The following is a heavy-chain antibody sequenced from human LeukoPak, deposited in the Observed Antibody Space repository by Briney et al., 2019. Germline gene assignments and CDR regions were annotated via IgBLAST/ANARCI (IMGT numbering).Heavy chain of an antibody. CDR3: GRERCAYGRIGNNWFDS. Sequence: GGSLSLSCAASGVYFSSSSYNWGRQPPGKGPEWVSAIGGTGDNTYYADSVLSRLTISRDNSKTTLYLQMLSLRAEDTAMYYCGRERCAYGRIGNNWFDSWGRGTLVTVSS. V-gene: IGHV3-23*01. CDR2: IGGTGDNT. CDR1: GVYFSSSS. J-gene: IGHJ5*01. D-gene: IGHD4-17*01.